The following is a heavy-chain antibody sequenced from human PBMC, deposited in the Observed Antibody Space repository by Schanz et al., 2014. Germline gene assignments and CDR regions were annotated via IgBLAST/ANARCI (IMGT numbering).Heavy chain of an antibody. CDR2: IKQDGSEK. J-gene: IGHJ4*02. V-gene: IGHV3-7*01. CDR3: VRDTDYHFDY. CDR1: GFTFSNYW. D-gene: IGHD4-17*01. Sequence: EVQLLESGGGSVQPGGSLRVSCAASGFTFSNYWMSWVRQAPGKGLEWVANIKQDGSEKFYVDSVKGRFTISRDNAKNTLYLQMNSLRAEDTAVYYCVRDTDYHFDYWGQGTLVTVSS.